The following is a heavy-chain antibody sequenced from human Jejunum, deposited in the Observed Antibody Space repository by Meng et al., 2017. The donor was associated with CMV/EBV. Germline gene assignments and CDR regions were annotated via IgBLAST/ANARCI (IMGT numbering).Heavy chain of an antibody. Sequence: QVQLVQSGAKVKKPGASVKVSCKASGYTFATYFIHWVRQAPGQGFEYMGIITPSAGSTINAQKFQGRVSMTRDLSTSTVYMELSKLGSDDTAVFYCARQPGSEFYFDYWGQGTLVTVSS. V-gene: IGHV1-46*01. D-gene: IGHD1-14*01. CDR1: GYTFATYF. J-gene: IGHJ4*02. CDR3: ARQPGSEFYFDY. CDR2: ITPSAGST.